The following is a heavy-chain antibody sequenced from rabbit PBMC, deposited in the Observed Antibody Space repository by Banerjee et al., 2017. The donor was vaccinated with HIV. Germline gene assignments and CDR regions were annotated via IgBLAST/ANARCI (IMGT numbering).Heavy chain of an antibody. Sequence: QEQLEESGGDLVKPEGSLTLTCTASGFSFSSSYWICWVRQAPGKGLEWIACIDGGSSGSTRYASWAKGRFTISKTSSTTVTLQMTSLTAADTATYFCARRDTDSSYSMPMWGPGTLVTVS. CDR2: IDGGSSGST. CDR1: GFSFSSSYW. J-gene: IGHJ4*01. D-gene: IGHD8-1*01. V-gene: IGHV1S45*01. CDR3: ARRDTDSSYSMPM.